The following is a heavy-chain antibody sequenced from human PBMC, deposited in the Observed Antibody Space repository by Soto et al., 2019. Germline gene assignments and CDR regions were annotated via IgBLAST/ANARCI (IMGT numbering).Heavy chain of an antibody. D-gene: IGHD5-12*01. CDR3: AKDPGNGYDLGL. V-gene: IGHV3-23*01. J-gene: IGHJ4*02. CDR2: ISGSGGNT. Sequence: GGSLRLSCAASGFTFSSYAMTWVRQTPGKGLEWLSAISGSGGNTYYADSVKGRFTVSRDNSKNTLYLQMNSLRAEDTAVYYCAKDPGNGYDLGLWGQGTLVTVSS. CDR1: GFTFSSYA.